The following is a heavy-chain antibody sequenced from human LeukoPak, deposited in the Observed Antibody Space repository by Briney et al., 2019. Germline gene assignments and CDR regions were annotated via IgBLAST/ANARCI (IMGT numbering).Heavy chain of an antibody. Sequence: GGSLRLSCVASGFTFSSYSMNWVRQAPGKGLEWVSYISSSSSTIYYADSVKGRFTISRDHAKNSLYLQMNSLRAEDTAVYYCARSMGGYFHDPRASDYWGQGTPVTVSS. J-gene: IGHJ4*02. D-gene: IGHD3-16*01. CDR2: ISSSSSTI. CDR3: ARSMGGYFHDPRASDY. V-gene: IGHV3-48*01. CDR1: GFTFSSYS.